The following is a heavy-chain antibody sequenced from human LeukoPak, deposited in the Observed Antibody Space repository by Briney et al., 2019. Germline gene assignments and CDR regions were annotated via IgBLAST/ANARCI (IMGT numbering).Heavy chain of an antibody. J-gene: IGHJ5*02. CDR1: GHTFTSYY. CDR3: AGTLLWFGRNNWFDP. V-gene: IGHV1-46*01. CDR2: INPSGGST. Sequence: ASVKVSCKASGHTFTSYYMHWVRQAPGQGLEWMGIINPSGGSTSYAQKFQGRVTMTRDMSTSTVYMGLSSLRSEDTAVYYCAGTLLWFGRNNWFDPWGQGTLVTVSS. D-gene: IGHD3-10*01.